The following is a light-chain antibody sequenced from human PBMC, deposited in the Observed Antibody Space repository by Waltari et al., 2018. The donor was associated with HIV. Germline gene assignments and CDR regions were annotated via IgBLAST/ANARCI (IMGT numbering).Light chain of an antibody. J-gene: IGLJ3*02. CDR1: SSNIGSHT. CDR3: AAWDDRLNVWL. Sequence: QSVLTQPPSASGTPGQGVTISCSGSSSNIGSHTVNWYQQLPGTAPKLLIYNNNQRPSGVPDRFSGSESGTSVSLAISGLQSEDEANYYCAAWDDRLNVWLFGGGTKLTVL. CDR2: NNN. V-gene: IGLV1-44*01.